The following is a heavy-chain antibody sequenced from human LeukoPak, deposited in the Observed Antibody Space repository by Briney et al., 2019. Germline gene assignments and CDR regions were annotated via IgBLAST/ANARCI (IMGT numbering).Heavy chain of an antibody. D-gene: IGHD6-19*01. Sequence: GSLRLSCAAAGFTFSDYYMSWIRQPPGKGLEWIGEINHSGSTNYNPSLKSRVTISVDTSKNQFSLKLSSVTAADTAVYYCAREGSGWSYWGQGTLVTVSS. J-gene: IGHJ4*02. CDR3: AREGSGWSY. V-gene: IGHV4-34*01. CDR1: GFTFSDYY. CDR2: INHSGST.